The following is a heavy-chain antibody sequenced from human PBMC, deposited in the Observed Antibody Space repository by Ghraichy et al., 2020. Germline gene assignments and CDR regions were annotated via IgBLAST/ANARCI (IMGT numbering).Heavy chain of an antibody. CDR3: AGVVPDGEYGHTFYL. J-gene: IGHJ2*01. D-gene: IGHD4-17*01. V-gene: IGHV4-59*01. CDR2: ICYSGST. Sequence: SETLSLTCTVSGGSLSSYYWSWIRQPPGKGLEWIGYICYSGSTNYNPSLKTRVTISVDTSKYQFSLQLSSVTAADTAGYYCAGVVPDGEYGHTFYLWGRGALVTVSS. CDR1: GGSLSSYY.